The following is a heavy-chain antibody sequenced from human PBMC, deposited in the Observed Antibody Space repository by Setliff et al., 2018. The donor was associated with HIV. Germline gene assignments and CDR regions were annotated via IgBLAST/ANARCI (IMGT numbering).Heavy chain of an antibody. CDR3: ARLGEHDTGDLDV. D-gene: IGHD1-1*01. CDR2: IYTSGNT. CDR1: GDSISSGGYY. Sequence: SETLSLTCKVSGDSISSGGYYWTWIRKPAGKGLEWIGHIYTSGNTNYNPSLKSRVSISVATSKNQFFLALTSVTAADSAVYYCARLGEHDTGDLDVWGKGTTVTVSS. V-gene: IGHV4-61*09. J-gene: IGHJ6*04.